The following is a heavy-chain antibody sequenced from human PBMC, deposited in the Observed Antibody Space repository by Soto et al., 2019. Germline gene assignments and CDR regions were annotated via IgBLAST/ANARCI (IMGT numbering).Heavy chain of an antibody. CDR1: GYTFTNYY. D-gene: IGHD3-10*01. CDR3: ASDFSGPMDY. CDR2: IYPSGGST. V-gene: IGHV1-46*01. J-gene: IGHJ4*02. Sequence: ASVKVSCKASGYTFTNYYMHWVRQAPGQGLEWMGIIYPSGGSTRNAQKFQGRVTMTRDTSTSTVYMELSSLRSEDTAVYYCASDFSGPMDYWGRVTLDTFCS.